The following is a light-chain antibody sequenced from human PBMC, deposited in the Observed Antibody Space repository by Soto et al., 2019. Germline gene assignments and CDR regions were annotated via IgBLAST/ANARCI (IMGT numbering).Light chain of an antibody. CDR2: GAS. CDR3: QQYNNWPPWT. Sequence: EIVMTQSPATLSVSPGERATLSCRASQSVSSNLAWYQQNPGQAPRPLIYGASTRATGIPARFSGSGSGTEFSLTFGSLQSEDCAVYCCQQYNNWPPWTFGQATKVEIK. J-gene: IGKJ1*01. V-gene: IGKV3-15*01. CDR1: QSVSSN.